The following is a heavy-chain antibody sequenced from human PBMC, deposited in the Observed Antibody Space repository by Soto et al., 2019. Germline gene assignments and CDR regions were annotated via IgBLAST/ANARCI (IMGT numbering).Heavy chain of an antibody. D-gene: IGHD3-22*01. CDR3: AREKPDYFDSRGYAVFDY. CDR1: GYTFTTYG. V-gene: IGHV1-18*01. CDR2: IGADNGNT. Sequence: QVQLVQSGAEVKKPGASVKVSCKASGYTFTTYGITWVRQAPGQGLEWMGWIGADNGNTYFAQKLQGRVTMTTDTSTSTAYMELSSLRSDDTAVYYCAREKPDYFDSRGYAVFDYWGQGTLVTVSS. J-gene: IGHJ4*02.